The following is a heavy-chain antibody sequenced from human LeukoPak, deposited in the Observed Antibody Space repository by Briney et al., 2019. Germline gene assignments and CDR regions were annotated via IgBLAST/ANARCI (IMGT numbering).Heavy chain of an antibody. CDR1: GFTFSSYW. V-gene: IGHV3-7*04. J-gene: IGHJ4*02. CDR2: IKQDGGEK. CDR3: ARDKYFWSTTYHPRFGY. D-gene: IGHD2/OR15-2a*01. Sequence: GGSLRLSCAASGFTFSSYWMSWVRQAPGKGLEWVANIKQDGGEKYYVDSVKGRFTISRDNAKTSLYLQMTSLRAEDTAVYYCARDKYFWSTTYHPRFGYGGQGILVTVS.